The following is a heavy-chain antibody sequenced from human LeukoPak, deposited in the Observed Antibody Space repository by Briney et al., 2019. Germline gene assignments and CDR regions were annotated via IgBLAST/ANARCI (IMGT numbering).Heavy chain of an antibody. CDR2: INPNSGGT. CDR3: ARGAQGEYSSGWYQNDAFDI. V-gene: IGHV1-2*02. J-gene: IGHJ3*02. D-gene: IGHD6-19*01. CDR1: GYTFTGYY. Sequence: ASVKVSCKASGYTFTGYYMHWVRQAPGQGLEWMGWINPNSGGTNYAQKFQGRVTMTRDTSISTAYMELSRLRSDDTAVYYCARGAQGEYSSGWYQNDAFDIWGQGTMVTVSS.